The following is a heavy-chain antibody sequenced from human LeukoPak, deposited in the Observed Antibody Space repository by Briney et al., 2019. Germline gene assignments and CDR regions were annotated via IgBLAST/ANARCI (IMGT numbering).Heavy chain of an antibody. Sequence: EASVKVSCKASGYTFTGYYMHWVRQAPGQGLEWMGWINPNSGGTHYAQKFQGRVTMTRDTSITTAYMELSSLRSEDTAVYYCATDHSPKDIVVVPAGYYYGMDVWGQGTTVTVSS. CDR3: ATDHSPKDIVVVPAGYYYGMDV. D-gene: IGHD2-2*01. J-gene: IGHJ6*02. CDR1: GYTFTGYY. CDR2: INPNSGGT. V-gene: IGHV1-2*02.